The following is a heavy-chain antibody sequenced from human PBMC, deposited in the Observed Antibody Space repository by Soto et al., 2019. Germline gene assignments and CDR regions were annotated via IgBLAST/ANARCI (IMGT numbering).Heavy chain of an antibody. Sequence: QVQLQQWGAGLLKPSETLSLTCAVYGESLSGYYWSWIRQTPGKGLEWIGEINHSGGTDYNPSLKSRVTISSDTSKNQLSLRVNSVTAADTAVYYCAGRTGYYSGIDYWGQGTLVTVSS. J-gene: IGHJ4*02. CDR3: AGRTGYYSGIDY. CDR2: INHSGGT. CDR1: GESLSGYY. D-gene: IGHD3-22*01. V-gene: IGHV4-34*01.